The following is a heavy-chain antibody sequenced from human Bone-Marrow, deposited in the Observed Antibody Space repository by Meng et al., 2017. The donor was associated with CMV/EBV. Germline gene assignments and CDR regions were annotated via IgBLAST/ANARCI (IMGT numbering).Heavy chain of an antibody. CDR2: ISSSSSYI. CDR3: ARVKAIFRYSGMDV. Sequence: GGSLRLSCAASGFTFSSYSMNWVRQAPGKGLEWVSSISSSSSYIYYADSVKGRFTISRDNAKNSLYLQMNSLRAEDTAVYYCARVKAIFRYSGMDVWGQGTTVTVSS. J-gene: IGHJ6*02. D-gene: IGHD3-3*01. V-gene: IGHV3-21*01. CDR1: GFTFSSYS.